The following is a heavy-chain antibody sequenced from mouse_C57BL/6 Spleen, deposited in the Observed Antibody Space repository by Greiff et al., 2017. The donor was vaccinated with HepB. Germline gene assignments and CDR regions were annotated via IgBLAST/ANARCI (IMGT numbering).Heavy chain of an antibody. CDR1: GYTFTSYW. J-gene: IGHJ2*01. V-gene: IGHV1-52*01. Sequence: QVQLQQPGAELVRPGSSVKLSCTASGYTFTSYWMHWVKQRPIQGLEWIGNIDPSDSETHYNQKFKDKATLTVDKSSSTAYRQLSSLTSEDPAVYYCARGNYGGHDVDGWGKSATVTV. D-gene: IGHD1-1*02. CDR3: ARGNYGGHDVDG. CDR2: IDPSDSET.